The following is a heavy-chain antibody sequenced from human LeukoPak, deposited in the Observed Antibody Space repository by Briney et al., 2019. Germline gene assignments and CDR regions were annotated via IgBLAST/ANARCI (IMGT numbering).Heavy chain of an antibody. CDR1: EYTFSSYL. J-gene: IGHJ5*02. CDR2: IYPGDSRN. V-gene: IGHV5-51*01. CDR3: ARSPTRGYCSGGTCSTYGLSWLDA. D-gene: IGHD2-15*01. Sequence: GESLKISCEGSEYTFSSYLIGWVRQMPGKGPEWLGSIYPGDSRNTYSPSFQGQVTISADQSISTADVQWRSLKASDNAMYYCARSPTRGYCSGGTCSTYGLSWLDAWGQGTLVTVSS.